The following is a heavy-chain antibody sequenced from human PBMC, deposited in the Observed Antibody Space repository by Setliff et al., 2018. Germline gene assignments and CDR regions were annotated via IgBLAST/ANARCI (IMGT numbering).Heavy chain of an antibody. J-gene: IGHJ4*02. D-gene: IGHD2-21*01. CDR3: ARDSPIRLGVIPS. Sequence: PGGSLRLSCAASGFAFSDYYMSWIRQAPGKGLEWVSYISSSGSTIYYADSVKGRFTISRDNAKNSVYLQMNSLRAEDTAIYFCARDSPIRLGVIPSWGPGTLVTVSS. CDR1: GFAFSDYY. V-gene: IGHV3-11*04. CDR2: ISSSGSTI.